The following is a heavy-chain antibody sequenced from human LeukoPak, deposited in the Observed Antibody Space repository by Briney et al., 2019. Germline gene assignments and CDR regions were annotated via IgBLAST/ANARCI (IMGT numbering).Heavy chain of an antibody. J-gene: IGHJ6*02. D-gene: IGHD3-10*01. CDR2: ISGSGGST. CDR3: AKGGVVTKGRYYGMDV. V-gene: IGHV3-23*01. CDR1: GFTFSSYA. Sequence: GGSLRLSCAASGFTFSSYATSWVRQAPGKGLEWVSAISGSGGSTYYADSVKGRFTISRDNSKNTLYLQMNSLRAEDTAVYYCAKGGVVTKGRYYGMDVWGQGTTVTVSS.